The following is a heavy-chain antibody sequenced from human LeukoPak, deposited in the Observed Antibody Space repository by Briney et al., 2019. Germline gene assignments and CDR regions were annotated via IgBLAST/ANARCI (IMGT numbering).Heavy chain of an antibody. CDR3: AKVRPSITAAGNWLGP. Sequence: ASVKVSCKASGYTFTGYYIHWVRQAPGQGLEWIGRIDPNTGGTDYAQKFQGRVTMTRDTSITTAYMELSRLTSGDTAIYYCAKVRPSITAAGNWLGPWGQGALVTVSS. J-gene: IGHJ5*02. CDR1: GYTFTGYY. D-gene: IGHD6-13*01. CDR2: IDPNTGGT. V-gene: IGHV1-2*06.